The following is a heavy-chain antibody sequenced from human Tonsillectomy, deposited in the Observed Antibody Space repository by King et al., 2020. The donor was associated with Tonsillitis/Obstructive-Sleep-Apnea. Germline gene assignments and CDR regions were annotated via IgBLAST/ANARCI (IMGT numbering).Heavy chain of an antibody. J-gene: IGHJ4*02. D-gene: IGHD3-16*01. CDR3: ARGGHLGGF. CDR1: GCTFSSYG. CDR2: IWYDGSNK. V-gene: IGHV3-33*01. Sequence: VQLVESGGGVVQPGRSLRLSCAASGCTFSSYGMHWVRQAPGKGLEWVAVIWYDGSNKYYADSVKGRFTISRDNSKNTLYLQMNSLRAEDTAVYYCARGGHLGGFWGQGTLVTVSS.